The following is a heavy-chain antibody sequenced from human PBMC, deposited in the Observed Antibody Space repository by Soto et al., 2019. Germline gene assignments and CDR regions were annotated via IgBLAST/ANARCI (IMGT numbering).Heavy chain of an antibody. CDR2: IYPADSDT. Sequence: GESLKISCQGSGYSYTSYWIGWVRQMPGKGLEWMGIIYPADSDTRYSPSFQGQVAISADKSISTAYLEWRSLKASDTAMYYCARPHGLTTVVTPAALDIWGQGTMVTVSS. D-gene: IGHD4-17*01. CDR1: GYSYTSYW. J-gene: IGHJ3*02. CDR3: ARPHGLTTVVTPAALDI. V-gene: IGHV5-51*01.